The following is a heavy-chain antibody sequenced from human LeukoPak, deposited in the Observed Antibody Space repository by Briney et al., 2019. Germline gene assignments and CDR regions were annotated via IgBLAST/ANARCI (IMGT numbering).Heavy chain of an antibody. J-gene: IGHJ3*02. CDR3: AKNLWFGAPFDI. CDR2: ISVGGGIT. Sequence: GGSLRLSCAASGFNFSSYGMSWVRQAPGKGLEWVSSISVGGGITYYADSVKGRFTISRDNSKNTLYLQMNNLRADDTAVYYCAKNLWFGAPFDIWGQGTMVTVSS. CDR1: GFNFSSYG. D-gene: IGHD3-10*01. V-gene: IGHV3-23*01.